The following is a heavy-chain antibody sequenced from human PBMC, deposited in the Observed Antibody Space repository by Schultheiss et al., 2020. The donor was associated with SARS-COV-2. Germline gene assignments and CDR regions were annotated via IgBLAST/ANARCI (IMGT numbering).Heavy chain of an antibody. CDR2: IYFTGST. V-gene: IGHV4-4*02. CDR3: ARGNDFVYFFDS. J-gene: IGHJ4*02. D-gene: IGHD3-3*01. Sequence: SETLSLTCAVSGGSISSSNWWSWVRQPPGKRLESIGYIYFTGSTNYNLSLRTRVTMSVDTSKNQFSLKLTSLTAADTAIYYCARGNDFVYFFDSWGQGTLVTVSS. CDR1: GGSISSSNW.